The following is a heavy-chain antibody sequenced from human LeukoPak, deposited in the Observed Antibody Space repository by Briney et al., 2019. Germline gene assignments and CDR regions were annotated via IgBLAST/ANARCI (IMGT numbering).Heavy chain of an antibody. CDR2: IIGSGGST. J-gene: IGHJ4*02. V-gene: IGHV3-23*01. CDR1: GFTFSNFG. Sequence: GGSLRLSCAASGFTFSNFGMSWVRQAPGKGLEWVSSIIGSGGSTFYADSVKGRFTISRDNSKNTMYLQMNSLRAEDTAVYYCARRGNADGISYYYFDYWGQGTLVTV. CDR3: ARRGNADGISYYYFDY. D-gene: IGHD5-24*01.